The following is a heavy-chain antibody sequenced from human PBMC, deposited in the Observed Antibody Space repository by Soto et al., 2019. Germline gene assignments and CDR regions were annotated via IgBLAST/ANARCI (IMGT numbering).Heavy chain of an antibody. CDR2: ISAHNGNT. Sequence: ASVKVSCKASGYTFTSYGITWVRQAPGQGLEWMGWISAHNGNTDYAQKLQGRVIVTRDTSTSTAYMELRSLISDDTAVYYCARGRYGDHWGQGALVTVSS. D-gene: IGHD1-1*01. CDR3: ARGRYGDH. J-gene: IGHJ4*02. CDR1: GYTFTSYG. V-gene: IGHV1-18*01.